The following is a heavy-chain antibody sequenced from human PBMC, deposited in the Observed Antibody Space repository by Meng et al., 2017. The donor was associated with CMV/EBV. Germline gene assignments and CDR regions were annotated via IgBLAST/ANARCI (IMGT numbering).Heavy chain of an antibody. CDR2: ISNDGSNK. Sequence: VRLGGVGGGVVRPGRSRRRSLAASGFTFSSYAMRCVRHAPGKGLEWVAVISNDGSNKYYADSVKGRFTISRDNSKNTLYLQMNSLRAEDTAVYYCARDIHGALDYWGQGTLVTVSS. J-gene: IGHJ4*02. CDR1: GFTFSSYA. D-gene: IGHD4-17*01. V-gene: IGHV3-30-3*01. CDR3: ARDIHGALDY.